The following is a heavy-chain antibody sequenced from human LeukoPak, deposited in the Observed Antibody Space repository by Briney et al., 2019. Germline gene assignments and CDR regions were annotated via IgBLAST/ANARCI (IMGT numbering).Heavy chain of an antibody. CDR2: IGPGSSTI. V-gene: IGHV3-48*01. D-gene: IGHD1-26*01. CDR3: VRDLGGRSGH. Sequence: PRGSLRLSCAASGFTFSHYSMTWVRQASGKGLEWVSYIGPGSSTIYHADSVKGRFTISRDDAMNSLYLQMNSLRAEDTAVYYCVRDLGGRSGHWGQGTLVTVSS. CDR1: GFTFSHYS. J-gene: IGHJ4*02.